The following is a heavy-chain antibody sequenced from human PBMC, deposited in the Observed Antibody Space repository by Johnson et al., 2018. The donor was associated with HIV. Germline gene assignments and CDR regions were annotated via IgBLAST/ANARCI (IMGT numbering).Heavy chain of an antibody. Sequence: QVQLMESGGGVVRPGGSLRLSCEASGFTYDDYGMSWVRQAPGKGLEWVAVISYDGSNKYYADSVKGRFTISRDNAKKSLYLQMNSLRAEDTALYYCARELGDGYCNGGICYTTAFDVWGQGTIVIVSS. J-gene: IGHJ3*01. D-gene: IGHD2-8*02. V-gene: IGHV3-30*03. CDR2: ISYDGSNK. CDR3: ARELGDGYCNGGICYTTAFDV. CDR1: GFTYDDYG.